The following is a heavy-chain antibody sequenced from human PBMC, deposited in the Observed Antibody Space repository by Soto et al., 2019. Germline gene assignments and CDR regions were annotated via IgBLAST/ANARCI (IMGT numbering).Heavy chain of an antibody. D-gene: IGHD5-12*01. CDR1: GGSISPYY. CDR2: IYHSGST. J-gene: IGHJ4*02. CDR3: AAGGGLPRYY. V-gene: IGHV4-59*04. Sequence: SETLSLTCTDSGGSISPYYWSWIRQPPGKGLEWIGYIYHSGSTYYNPSLKSRVTISVDRSKNQFSLKLSSVTAADTAVYYCAAGGGLPRYYWGQGTLVTVSS.